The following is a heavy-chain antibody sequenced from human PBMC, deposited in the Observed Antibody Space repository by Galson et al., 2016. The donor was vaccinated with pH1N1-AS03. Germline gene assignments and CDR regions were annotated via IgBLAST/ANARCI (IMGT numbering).Heavy chain of an antibody. CDR1: GFTFSNAW. D-gene: IGHD5-24*01. CDR3: TTDDGPYYGLDV. CDR2: LKSKFDGGTA. V-gene: IGHV3-15*01. Sequence: SLRLSCAASGFTFSNAWMSWVRQAPGKGLEWVGRLKSKFDGGTADYAAPVKGRFTISRDDSKKMLCLQMNNLKTEDTAMYYCTTDDGPYYGLDVWGQGTTVTVSS. J-gene: IGHJ6*02.